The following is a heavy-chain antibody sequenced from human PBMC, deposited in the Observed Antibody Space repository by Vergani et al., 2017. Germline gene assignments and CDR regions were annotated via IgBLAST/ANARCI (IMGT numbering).Heavy chain of an antibody. V-gene: IGHV1-18*04. D-gene: IGHD1-26*01. J-gene: IGHJ4*02. Sequence: QVQLVQSGAEVKKPGASVKVSCKASGYTFTGYYMHWVRQAPGQGLEWMGWISVYNANTNYAQNLQGRVTMTTDTSTSTAYMELRSLRSDDTAVYYCAKLGEAVLGYYFDYWGQGTLVTVSS. CDR1: GYTFTGYY. CDR2: ISVYNANT. CDR3: AKLGEAVLGYYFDY.